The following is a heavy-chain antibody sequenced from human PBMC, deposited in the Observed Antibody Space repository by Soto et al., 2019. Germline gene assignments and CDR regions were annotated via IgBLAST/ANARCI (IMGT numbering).Heavy chain of an antibody. CDR3: ARDRGGVASNWFDP. CDR2: IHYSGST. CDR1: GGSISSCY. V-gene: IGHV4-59*01. D-gene: IGHD3-10*01. Sequence: SETLSLTCTVSGGSISSCYWSWIRQPPGKGLEWIGYIHYSGSTKYNPSLKSRVTISVDTSKNQFSLKLSSVTAADTAVYYCARDRGGVASNWFDPWGQGTLVTVSS. J-gene: IGHJ5*02.